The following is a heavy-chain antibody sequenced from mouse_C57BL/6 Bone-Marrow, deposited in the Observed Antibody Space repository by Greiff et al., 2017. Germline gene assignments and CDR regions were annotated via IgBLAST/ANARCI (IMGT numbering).Heavy chain of an antibody. CDR3: ARMVRAWFAY. V-gene: IGHV1-55*01. D-gene: IGHD2-2*01. CDR2: IYPGSGRT. J-gene: IGHJ3*01. CDR1: GYTFTSYW. Sequence: QVQLQQPGAELVKPGASVKMSCKASGYTFTSYWITWVKQRPGQGLEWLGDIYPGSGRTNYNEKFKSEATLPVDTSSSTAYMPLSSLTSEDSAVYYCARMVRAWFAYWGQGTLVTVSA.